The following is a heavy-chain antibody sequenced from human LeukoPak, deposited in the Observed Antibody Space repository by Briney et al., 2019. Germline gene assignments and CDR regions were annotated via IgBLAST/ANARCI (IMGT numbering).Heavy chain of an antibody. CDR1: GFTFSAYW. CDR3: ARDGIAAAGNSYYYMDV. J-gene: IGHJ6*03. D-gene: IGHD6-13*01. CDR2: IKQDGSAK. V-gene: IGHV3-7*03. Sequence: GGSLRLSCAASGFTFSAYWISWVRQAPGKGLEWVANIKQDGSAKYYVDSVKGRFTISRDNAKNSLYLQMNSLRAEDTALYYCARDGIAAAGNSYYYMDVWGKGTTVTVSS.